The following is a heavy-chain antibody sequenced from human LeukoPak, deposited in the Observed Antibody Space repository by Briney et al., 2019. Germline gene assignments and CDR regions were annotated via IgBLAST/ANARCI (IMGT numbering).Heavy chain of an antibody. CDR3: ARDGSGFLHRDFDY. CDR2: IYYSGTT. Sequence: SETLSLTCTVSGGSISSSSYYWGWIRQPPGKGLEWIGSIYYSGTTYYNPSLKSRVTISVDTSKNQFSLKLSSVTAADTAVYYCARDGSGFLHRDFDYWGQGTLVTVSS. CDR1: GGSISSSSYY. J-gene: IGHJ4*02. D-gene: IGHD3-10*01. V-gene: IGHV4-39*07.